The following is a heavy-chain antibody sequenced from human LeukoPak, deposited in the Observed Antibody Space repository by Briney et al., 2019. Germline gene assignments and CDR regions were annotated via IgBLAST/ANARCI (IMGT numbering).Heavy chain of an antibody. CDR1: GGTFNTYA. Sequence: SVKVSCKASGGTFNTYAISWVRQAPGQGLGWMGGIIPIFATPTYAQKFQGRVTITRDDSSSTAYMELNSLRSDDTAVYYCAKSLSSCSSTGCPSPYYYYYMDVWGEGTTVTVSS. D-gene: IGHD2-2*01. V-gene: IGHV1-69*05. CDR3: AKSLSSCSSTGCPSPYYYYYMDV. CDR2: IIPIFATP. J-gene: IGHJ6*03.